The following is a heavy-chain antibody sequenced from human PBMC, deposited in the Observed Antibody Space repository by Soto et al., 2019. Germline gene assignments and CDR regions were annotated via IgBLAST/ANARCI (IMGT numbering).Heavy chain of an antibody. V-gene: IGHV3-15*07. CDR2: IKTNTEGGTT. CDR3: TTGSVEGV. CDR1: GLTISNAW. D-gene: IGHD2-15*01. J-gene: IGHJ6*02. Sequence: EVQLVESGGGFIYPGGSLILSCAASGLTISNAWMNWVRQAPGKGLEWVGRIKTNTEGGTTDYAAAVKGRFTVSRDDSKNTLYLQMNSLKPEDTAVYYCTTGSVEGVWGQGTTVTVSS.